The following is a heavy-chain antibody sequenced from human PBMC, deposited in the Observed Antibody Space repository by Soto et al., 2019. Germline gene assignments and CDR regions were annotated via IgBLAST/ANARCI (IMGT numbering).Heavy chain of an antibody. V-gene: IGHV4-39*02. J-gene: IGHJ5*02. Sequence: SETLSLTCTVSGGSIATSSYFWAWIRRPPGKGLEWIGSIDYRGTIYNNPSLKSRVTISVDTSKNHFSLKLDSVTAADTALYYCSRRAPEGFDPWGQGXLVTVSS. CDR3: SRRAPEGFDP. CDR2: IDYRGTI. CDR1: GGSIATSSYF.